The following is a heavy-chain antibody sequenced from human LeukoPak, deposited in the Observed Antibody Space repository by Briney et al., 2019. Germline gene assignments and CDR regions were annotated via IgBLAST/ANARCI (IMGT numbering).Heavy chain of an antibody. V-gene: IGHV4-59*08. CDR3: ARWGGGYNNWFDP. Sequence: SETLSLTCTVSGGSISSYYWSWIRQPPGKGLEWIGYIYYSGSTNYNPSLKSRVTISVDTSKNQFSLKLSSVTAADTAVYYCARWGGGYNNWFDPWGQGTLVTVSS. CDR2: IYYSGST. CDR1: GGSISSYY. J-gene: IGHJ5*02. D-gene: IGHD5-12*01.